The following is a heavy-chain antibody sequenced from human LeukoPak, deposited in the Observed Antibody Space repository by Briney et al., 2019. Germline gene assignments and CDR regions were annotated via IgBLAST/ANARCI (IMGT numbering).Heavy chain of an antibody. J-gene: IGHJ5*02. Sequence: ASVKVSCKASGYTFTGYYMHWVRQAPGQGVEWMGWINPNSGGTNYAQKFQGRVTMTRDTSISTAYMELSRLRSDDTAVYYCARRGRRSPMDWFDHWGQGTLVTVSS. CDR1: GYTFTGYY. D-gene: IGHD4-17*01. CDR3: ARRGRRSPMDWFDH. V-gene: IGHV1-2*02. CDR2: INPNSGGT.